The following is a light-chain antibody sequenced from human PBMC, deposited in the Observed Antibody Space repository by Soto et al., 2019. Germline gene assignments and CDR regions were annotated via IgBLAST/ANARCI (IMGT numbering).Light chain of an antibody. CDR2: GAS. J-gene: IGKJ2*01. V-gene: IGKV3-15*01. CDR1: QSVSSN. CDR3: HQYNNWPNT. Sequence: EIVMTQPPATLSVSPGERATLSCRASQSVSSNLAWYQQNPGQAPRLLIYGASTRATGIPARFSGSGSGAEFTLTISSLQSEDFVVYYCHQYNNWPNTFGQGTKVDIK.